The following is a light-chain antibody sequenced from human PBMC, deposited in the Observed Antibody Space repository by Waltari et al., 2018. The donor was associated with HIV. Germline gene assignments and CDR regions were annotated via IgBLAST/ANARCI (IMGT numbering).Light chain of an antibody. CDR1: SSDVGGYNS. CDR2: DVS. V-gene: IGLV2-14*01. CDR3: SSYTSSSTRV. J-gene: IGLJ3*02. Sequence: QSALTQPASVSGSPGQSITISCTGTSSDVGGYNSVPWYQQYPGKAPKLMIYDVSNRPSGVSNRFSGSKSGNTASLTISGLQAEDEADYYCSSYTSSSTRVFGGGTKLTVL.